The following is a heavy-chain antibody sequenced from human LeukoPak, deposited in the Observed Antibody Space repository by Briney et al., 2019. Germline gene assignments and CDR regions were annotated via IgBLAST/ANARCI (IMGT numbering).Heavy chain of an antibody. CDR3: TRRGYGNGGTYAGMDV. V-gene: IGHV4-39*01. CDR1: GGSISSDVHY. CDR2: LLYNGNT. D-gene: IGHD1-26*01. J-gene: IGHJ6*02. Sequence: PSETLSLTCTVAGGSISSDVHYWDWIRHAPGKGLEWIGSLLYNGNTWYNPSLESRVTISVDTSENQFSLRLTSVNAADTALYFCTRRGYGNGGTYAGMDVWGPGTSVTVSS.